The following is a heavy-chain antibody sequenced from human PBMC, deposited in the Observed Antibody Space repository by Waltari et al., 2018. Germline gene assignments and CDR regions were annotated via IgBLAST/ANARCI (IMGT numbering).Heavy chain of an antibody. V-gene: IGHV1-18*01. CDR3: ARAGVYSSSGNYYYYGMDV. D-gene: IGHD6-13*01. CDR1: GYTFAKKG. CDR2: ISAHNGDT. J-gene: IGHJ6*02. Sequence: QVQLVQSGDEVKTPGDSVKVSCKASGYTFAKKGINWVRRAPGQGLEWMGWISAHNGDTDYAQILQDRLTMTTDTSTSTAYMELRSLRSDDTARYYCARAGVYSSSGNYYYYGMDVWGRGTAVTVSS.